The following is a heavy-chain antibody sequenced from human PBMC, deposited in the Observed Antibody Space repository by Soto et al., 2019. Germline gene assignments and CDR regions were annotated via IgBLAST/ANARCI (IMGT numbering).Heavy chain of an antibody. V-gene: IGHV4-59*01. CDR2: IYYSGST. Sequence: SDTLSLTCTVSGGSISSYYWSWIRQSPGKGLEWIAYIYYSGSTNYNPSLKSRVTISVDTSKNQFSLKLSSVTAADTAVYDCARDSPESFMDVWGKGTTVTVSS. CDR1: GGSISSYY. J-gene: IGHJ6*04. CDR3: ARDSPESFMDV.